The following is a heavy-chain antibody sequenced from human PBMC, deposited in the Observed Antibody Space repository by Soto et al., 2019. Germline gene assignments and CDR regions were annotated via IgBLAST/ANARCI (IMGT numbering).Heavy chain of an antibody. CDR1: GGSISSYY. Sequence: LSLTCTVSGGSISSYYWSWSRQHPGKGLEWIGYIYYSGSTNYNPSLKSRVTISVDTSKNQFSLKLSSVTAADTAVYYCARDSRVVVAAYSLLGMDVWGHGTTVTSSS. V-gene: IGHV4-59*01. D-gene: IGHD2-15*01. J-gene: IGHJ6*02. CDR3: ARDSRVVVAAYSLLGMDV. CDR2: IYYSGST.